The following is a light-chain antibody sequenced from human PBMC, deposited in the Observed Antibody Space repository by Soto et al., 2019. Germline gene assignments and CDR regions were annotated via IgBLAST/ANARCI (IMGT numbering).Light chain of an antibody. Sequence: QSALTQPASVSGSPGQSITISCTGTSSDVGGYHYVSWYQQHPGKAPKLMIYDVSNRPSGVSNRFSGSKSGNTASLTISGLQAEDEADYYCSSYTSSSTPVFGTGTKLTVL. CDR2: DVS. V-gene: IGLV2-14*01. CDR1: SSDVGGYHY. CDR3: SSYTSSSTPV. J-gene: IGLJ1*01.